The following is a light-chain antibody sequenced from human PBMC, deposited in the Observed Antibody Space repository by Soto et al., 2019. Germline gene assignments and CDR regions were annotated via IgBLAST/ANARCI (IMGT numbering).Light chain of an antibody. J-gene: IGKJ2*01. CDR3: QQYHSYLYT. CDR2: DVS. V-gene: IGKV1-5*01. Sequence: DIQMTQSPSTLSASVGDRVTITCRASQTISTWLAWYQKPGKAPKLLISDVSSLESGVPSRFSGSGSGTEFSLTIISLQPDDFATYYCQQYHSYLYTFGQGTKLEIK. CDR1: QTISTW.